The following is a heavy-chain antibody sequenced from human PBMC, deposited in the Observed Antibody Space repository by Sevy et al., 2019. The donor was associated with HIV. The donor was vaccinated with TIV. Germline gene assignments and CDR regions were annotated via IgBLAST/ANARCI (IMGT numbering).Heavy chain of an antibody. Sequence: GGSLRLSCAASGFTFDDYTMHWVRQAPGKGLEWVSLISWDGGSTYYADSVKGRFTISRDNSKNSLYLQMNSLRTEDTALYYCAKGPIYGHYYGMDVWSQGTTVTVSS. CDR1: GFTFDDYT. J-gene: IGHJ6*02. V-gene: IGHV3-43*01. CDR3: AKGPIYGHYYGMDV. D-gene: IGHD3-10*01. CDR2: ISWDGGST.